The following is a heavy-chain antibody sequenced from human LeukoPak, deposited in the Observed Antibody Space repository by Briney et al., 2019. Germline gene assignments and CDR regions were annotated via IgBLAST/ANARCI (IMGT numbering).Heavy chain of an antibody. J-gene: IGHJ4*02. CDR1: GYSISSGYY. CDR2: INHSGST. D-gene: IGHD6-13*01. Sequence: PSETLSLTCTVSGYSISSGYYSSWIRQPPGKGLEWIGEINHSGSTNYNPSLKSRVTISVDTSKNQFSLKLRSVTAADTAVYYCARLGSSWSPDYWGQGTLVTVSS. V-gene: IGHV4-38-2*02. CDR3: ARLGSSWSPDY.